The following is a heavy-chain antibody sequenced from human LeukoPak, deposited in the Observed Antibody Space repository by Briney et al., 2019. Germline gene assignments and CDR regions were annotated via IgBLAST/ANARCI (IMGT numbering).Heavy chain of an antibody. Sequence: GGSLRLSCAASGFTFDDYAMHWVRQAPGKGLEWVSGISWNSGSRGDADSVKGRFTISRDNAKNSLYLQMNSLRAEDTALYYCAKGGRTLVPAAIFFDYWGQGTLVTVSS. V-gene: IGHV3-9*01. J-gene: IGHJ4*02. CDR3: AKGGRTLVPAAIFFDY. CDR1: GFTFDDYA. D-gene: IGHD2-2*02. CDR2: ISWNSGSR.